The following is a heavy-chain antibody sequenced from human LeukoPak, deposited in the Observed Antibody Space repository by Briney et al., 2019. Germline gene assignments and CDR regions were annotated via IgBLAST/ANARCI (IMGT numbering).Heavy chain of an antibody. CDR1: GYTFTSYD. V-gene: IGHV1-2*02. Sequence: ASVKVSCKASGYTFTSYDINWVRQATGQGLEWMGWMNPNSGGTDFAQKFQGRVTMTGDTSISTAYMELSRLKSDDTAVYYCTRGDRNEKFDYWGQGTLVTVSS. CDR2: MNPNSGGT. D-gene: IGHD1-14*01. J-gene: IGHJ4*02. CDR3: TRGDRNEKFDY.